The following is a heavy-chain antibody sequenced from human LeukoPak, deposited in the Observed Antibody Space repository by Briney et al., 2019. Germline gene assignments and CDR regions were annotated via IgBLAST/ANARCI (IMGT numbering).Heavy chain of an antibody. CDR1: GFTFSNAW. D-gene: IGHD2-2*01. V-gene: IGHV3-15*01. J-gene: IGHJ6*02. CDR2: IKSKTDGGTT. CDR3: ARAPIGVSQLLYYYGMDV. Sequence: GGSLRLSCAASGFTFSNAWMSWVRQAPGKGLEWVGRIKSKTDGGTTDYAAPVKGRFTISRDDSKNTLYLQMNSLKTEDTAVYYCARAPIGVSQLLYYYGMDVRGQGTTVTVSS.